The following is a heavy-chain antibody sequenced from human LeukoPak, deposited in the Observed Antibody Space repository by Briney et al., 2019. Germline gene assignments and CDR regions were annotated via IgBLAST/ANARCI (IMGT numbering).Heavy chain of an antibody. CDR1: GGSFSGYY. V-gene: IGHV4-34*01. CDR3: ARMVATVTSQLYYFDY. D-gene: IGHD4-17*01. Sequence: SETLSLTCAVYGGSFSGYYWSWIRQPPGKGLEWIGEINHSGSTNYNPSLKSRVTISVDASKNQFSLKLSSVTAADTAVYYCARMVATVTSQLYYFDYWGQGTLVTVSS. J-gene: IGHJ4*02. CDR2: INHSGST.